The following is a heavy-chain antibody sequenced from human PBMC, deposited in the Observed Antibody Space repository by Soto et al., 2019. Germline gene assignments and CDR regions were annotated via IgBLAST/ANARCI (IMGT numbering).Heavy chain of an antibody. Sequence: QVQLVESGGGAVQPGRPLRLSCAASGFIFSNYAMHWVRQAPGKGLEWVAVIAYDGSKTYFADSVKGRFTISRDNSRNAVYLPLNTLRFGETVLYFGAGSNILVDYFDRWAEGTMVSVSS. D-gene: IGHD3-3*02. V-gene: IGHV3-30*04. J-gene: IGHJ3*01. CDR2: IAYDGSKT. CDR1: GFIFSNYA. CDR3: AGSNILVDYFDR.